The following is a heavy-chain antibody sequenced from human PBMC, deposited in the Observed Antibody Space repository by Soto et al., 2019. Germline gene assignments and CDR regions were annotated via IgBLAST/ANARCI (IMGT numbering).Heavy chain of an antibody. CDR1: GFTFSSYS. CDR2: ISSSSSYI. CDR3: ARKTHRYCSGGSCYGVAFDI. D-gene: IGHD2-15*01. J-gene: IGHJ3*02. V-gene: IGHV3-21*01. Sequence: PGGSLRLSCAASGFTFSSYSMNWVRQAPGKGLEWVSSISSSSSYIYYADSVKGRFTISRDNAKNSLYLQMNSLRAEDTAVYYCARKTHRYCSGGSCYGVAFDIWGQGTMVTVSS.